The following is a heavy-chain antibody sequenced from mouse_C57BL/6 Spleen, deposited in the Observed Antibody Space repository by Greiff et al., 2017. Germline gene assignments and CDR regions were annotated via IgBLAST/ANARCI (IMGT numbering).Heavy chain of an antibody. Sequence: EVQLQQSGPELVKPGASVKISCKASGYTFTDYYMNWVKQSHGKSLEWIGDINPNNGGTSYNQKFKGKATLTVDKSSSTAYMELRSLTSEDSAVYYCARWLHAMDYWGQGTSVTVSS. CDR1: GYTFTDYY. J-gene: IGHJ4*01. CDR3: ARWLHAMDY. CDR2: INPNNGGT. D-gene: IGHD2-2*01. V-gene: IGHV1-26*01.